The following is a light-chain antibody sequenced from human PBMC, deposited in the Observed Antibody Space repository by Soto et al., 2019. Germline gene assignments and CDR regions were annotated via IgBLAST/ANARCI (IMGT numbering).Light chain of an antibody. V-gene: IGKV1-6*01. Sequence: AIQMTRSPSSLSACVGDRVTITCRASQGIRNDVGWYQQKPGKAPKLLIYAASTLQSGVSSRFSGSGSGTDFTLTISSLQPEDFATYYCLQDYSYPWTFGQGTXVDIK. CDR3: LQDYSYPWT. J-gene: IGKJ1*01. CDR1: QGIRND. CDR2: AAS.